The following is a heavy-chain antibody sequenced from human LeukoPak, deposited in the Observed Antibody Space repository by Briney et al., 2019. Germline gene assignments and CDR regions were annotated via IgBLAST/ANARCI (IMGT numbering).Heavy chain of an antibody. D-gene: IGHD3-10*01. J-gene: IGHJ4*02. CDR1: GFTFSGSA. Sequence: PGGSLRLSCAASGFTFSGSAMHWVRQASGKGLEWVGRIGSKANNYATMYAASVKGRVTFSRDDSTSTANLQINSLKTEDTAIYYCTPDPYYYAVNWGQGTLVTVAS. V-gene: IGHV3-73*01. CDR3: TPDPYYYAVN. CDR2: IGSKANNYAT.